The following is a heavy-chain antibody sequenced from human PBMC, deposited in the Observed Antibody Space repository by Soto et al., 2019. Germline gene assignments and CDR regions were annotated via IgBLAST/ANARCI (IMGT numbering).Heavy chain of an antibody. CDR2: ISGSGGST. V-gene: IGHV3-23*01. J-gene: IGHJ4*02. D-gene: IGHD3-3*01. CDR1: GFTFSSYA. CDR3: AKDDVLRFLEWLHAFDY. Sequence: GGSLRLSCAASGFTFSSYAMSWVRQAPGKGLEWVSAISGSGGSTYYADSVKGRFTISRDNSKNTLYLQMNSLRAEDTAVYYCAKDDVLRFLEWLHAFDYWGQGTLVTVSS.